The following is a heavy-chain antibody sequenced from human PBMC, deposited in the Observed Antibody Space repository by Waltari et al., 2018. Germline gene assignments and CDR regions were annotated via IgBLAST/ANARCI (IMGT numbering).Heavy chain of an antibody. CDR2: IFSNDET. V-gene: IGHV2-26*01. D-gene: IGHD3-16*01. J-gene: IGHJ4*02. CDR1: GFSLSDPRMG. CDR3: ARIVDPYETSAQIDY. Sequence: QVTLKESGPVLVKPTETLTLTCAVSGFSLSDPRMGVSWIRQPPGKALELLAPIFSNDETSFSTSLQSRLTISKDTSKSQVVLTVTNMDPVDTATYFCARIVDPYETSAQIDYWGPGTLVTVSS.